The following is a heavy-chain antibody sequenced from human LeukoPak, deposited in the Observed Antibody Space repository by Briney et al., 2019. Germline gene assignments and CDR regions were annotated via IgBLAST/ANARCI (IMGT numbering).Heavy chain of an antibody. D-gene: IGHD6-25*01. Sequence: PGGSLRLSCAASGFTFSSYSMNWVRQPPGKGLEWIGEVYPTGSTNYSPSLKGRVTISVDKSKNQFSLTLTSVTAADTAVYFCGTTEHDSGDYWGQGTLVTVSS. CDR3: GTTEHDSGDY. CDR2: VYPTGST. CDR1: GFTFSSYSM. J-gene: IGHJ4*02. V-gene: IGHV4-4*01.